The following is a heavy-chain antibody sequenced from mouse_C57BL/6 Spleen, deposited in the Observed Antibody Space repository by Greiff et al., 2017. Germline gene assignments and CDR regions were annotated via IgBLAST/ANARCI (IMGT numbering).Heavy chain of an antibody. V-gene: IGHV3-6*01. CDR2: ISYDGSN. D-gene: IGHD1-1*01. CDR1: GYSITSGYY. J-gene: IGHJ2*01. Sequence: EVKLLESGPGLVKPSQSLSLTCSVTGYSITSGYYWNWIRQFPGNKLEWMGYISYDGSNNYNPSLKNRISITRDTSKNQFFLKLNSVTTEDTATYYCARGGSYYGSSPDYWGQGTTLTVSS. CDR3: ARGGSYYGSSPDY.